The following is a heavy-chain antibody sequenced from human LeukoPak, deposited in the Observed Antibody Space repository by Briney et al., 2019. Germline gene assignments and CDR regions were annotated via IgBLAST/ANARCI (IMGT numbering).Heavy chain of an antibody. CDR2: ISSSSSYI. J-gene: IGHJ4*02. V-gene: IGHV3-21*01. D-gene: IGHD1-1*01. Sequence: PGRSLRLSCAASGFTFSSYGMNWVRQAPGKGLEWVSSISSSSSYIYYADSVKGRFTISRDNAKNSLYLQMNSLRAEDTAVYYCARRGTTGTHFDYWGQGTLVTVSS. CDR3: ARRGTTGTHFDY. CDR1: GFTFSSYG.